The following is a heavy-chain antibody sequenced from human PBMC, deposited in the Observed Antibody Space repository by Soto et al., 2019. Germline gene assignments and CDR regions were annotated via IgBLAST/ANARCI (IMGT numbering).Heavy chain of an antibody. V-gene: IGHV3-48*01. CDR2: ISSSSSTI. D-gene: IGHD1-7*01. CDR1: GFTFSSYS. CDR3: ARPNLDWNSPPSFDY. Sequence: GGSLRLSCAASGFTFSSYSMNWVRQAPGKGLEWVSYISSSSSTIYYADSVKGRFTISRDNAKNSLYLQMNSLRAEDTAVYYCARPNLDWNSPPSFDYWGQGTLVTVSS. J-gene: IGHJ4*02.